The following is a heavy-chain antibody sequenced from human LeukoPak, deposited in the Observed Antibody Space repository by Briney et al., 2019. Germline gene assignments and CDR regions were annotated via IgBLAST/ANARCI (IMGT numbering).Heavy chain of an antibody. J-gene: IGHJ6*02. CDR3: ARAPGRQYQLLLEYYYGMDV. CDR1: GGTFSSYA. V-gene: IGHV1-69*13. Sequence: ASVKVSCKASGGTFSSYAISWVRQAPGQGLEWMGGIIPIFGTANYAQKFQGRVTITADESTSTAYMELSSLRSEDTAVYYCARAPGRQYQLLLEYYYGMDVWGQGTTVTVSS. CDR2: IIPIFGTA. D-gene: IGHD2-2*01.